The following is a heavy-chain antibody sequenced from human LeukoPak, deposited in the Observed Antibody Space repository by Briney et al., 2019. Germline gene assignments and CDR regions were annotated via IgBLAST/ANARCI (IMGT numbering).Heavy chain of an antibody. CDR1: GFTFSSYW. V-gene: IGHV3-74*01. D-gene: IGHD6-13*01. J-gene: IGHJ4*02. CDR2: INSDGSST. CDR3: AKDELSIAAAGPWGY. Sequence: GGSLRLSCAASGFTFSSYWMHWVRQAPGKGLVWVSRINSDGSSTSYADSVKGRFTISRDNSKNTLYLQMNSLRAEDTAVYYCAKDELSIAAAGPWGYWGQGTLVTVSS.